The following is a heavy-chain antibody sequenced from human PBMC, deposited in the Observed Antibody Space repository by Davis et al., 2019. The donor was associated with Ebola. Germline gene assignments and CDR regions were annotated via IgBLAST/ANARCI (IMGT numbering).Heavy chain of an antibody. Sequence: ASVKDSCKASGYTFTSYDINWVRQATGQGLEWMGWMNPNSGNTGYAQKFQGRVTITRNTSISTAYMELSSLRSEDTAVYYCARGLGGTTYYYYYYGMDVWGQGTTVTVSS. V-gene: IGHV1-8*03. J-gene: IGHJ6*02. CDR2: MNPNSGNT. D-gene: IGHD1-7*01. CDR3: ARGLGGTTYYYYYYGMDV. CDR1: GYTFTSYD.